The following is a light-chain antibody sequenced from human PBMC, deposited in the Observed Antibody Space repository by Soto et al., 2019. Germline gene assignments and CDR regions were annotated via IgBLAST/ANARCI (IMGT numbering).Light chain of an antibody. CDR2: DVS. J-gene: IGLJ2*01. Sequence: QSVLTQPASVSGSPGQSITISCTGTNSDVGAYNYVSWYQQHPGKAPKPMIYDVSNRPSGVSDRFSGSKSGNTASLTIAGLQAEDEADYYCSSYTTGTSVVFGGGTKLTVL. CDR1: NSDVGAYNY. V-gene: IGLV2-14*01. CDR3: SSYTTGTSVV.